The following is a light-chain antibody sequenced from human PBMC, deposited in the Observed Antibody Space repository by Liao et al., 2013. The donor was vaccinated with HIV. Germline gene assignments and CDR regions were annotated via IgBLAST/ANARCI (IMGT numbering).Light chain of an antibody. CDR2: HGI. CDR3: QVWDTSSAHQV. J-gene: IGLJ3*02. V-gene: IGLV3-21*04. Sequence: SYVLTQPASVSVAPGNTATITCGGGKIGSESVHWYQQRSGQAPVLVIFHGIDRPSGIPERFSGSNSGNTATLTISWVEGGDEADYYCQVWDTSSAHQVFGGGTKLTVL. CDR1: KIGSES.